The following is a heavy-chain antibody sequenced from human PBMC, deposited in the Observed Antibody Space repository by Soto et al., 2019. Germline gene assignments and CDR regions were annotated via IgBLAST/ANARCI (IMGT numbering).Heavy chain of an antibody. Sequence: SETLSLTCTVSGGSISSYYWSWIRQPPGKGLEWIGYIYYSGSTNYNPSLKSRVTISVDTSKNQFSLKLSSVTAADTAVYYCARGGLWFGEYPLYNWFDPWGQGTLVTVSS. CDR2: IYYSGST. CDR1: GGSISSYY. D-gene: IGHD3-10*01. CDR3: ARGGLWFGEYPLYNWFDP. V-gene: IGHV4-59*01. J-gene: IGHJ5*02.